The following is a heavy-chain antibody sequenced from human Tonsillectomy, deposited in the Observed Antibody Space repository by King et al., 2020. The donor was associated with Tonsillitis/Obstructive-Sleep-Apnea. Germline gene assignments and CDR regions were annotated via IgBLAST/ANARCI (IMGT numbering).Heavy chain of an antibody. Sequence: LQLQESGPGLVKPSETLSLTCTVSGGSINRSSEYWGWIRQPPGKGLEWIGSIYYNGSTYYTPSLKSRVTMSVDTSKNQFSLKLSSVTAADTAVYYCATHWYFRYFDNLFVYWGRETLVTVS. J-gene: IGHJ4*02. CDR2: IYYNGST. V-gene: IGHV4-39*01. D-gene: IGHD3-9*01. CDR3: ATHWYFRYFDNLFVY. CDR1: GGSINRSSEY.